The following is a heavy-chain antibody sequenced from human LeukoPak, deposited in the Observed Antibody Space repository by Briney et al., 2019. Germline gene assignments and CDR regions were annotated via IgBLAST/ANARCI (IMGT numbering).Heavy chain of an antibody. CDR2: IYYSGST. J-gene: IGHJ5*01. D-gene: IGHD6-6*01. Sequence: SEALSLTCTVSGGSISSSSYYWGWIRQPPGKGLEWIGSIYYSGSTYYNPSLKSRVTISVDTSKNQFSLKLSSVTAADTAVYYCARDYKVEYSSSLPGGWFDSWGQGTLVTVSS. CDR1: GGSISSSSYY. CDR3: ARDYKVEYSSSLPGGWFDS. V-gene: IGHV4-39*07.